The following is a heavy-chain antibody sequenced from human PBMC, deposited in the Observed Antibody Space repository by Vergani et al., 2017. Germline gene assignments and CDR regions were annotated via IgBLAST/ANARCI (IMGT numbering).Heavy chain of an antibody. D-gene: IGHD6-13*01. CDR3: ARGPAAEDY. J-gene: IGHJ4*02. CDR2: IYTSGST. V-gene: IGHV4-61*02. Sequence: QVQLQESGPGLVKPSQTLSLTCTVSGGSISSGSYYWSWIRQPAGKGLEWIGRIYTSGSTNYNPSLKSRVTISVDTSKNQFSLKLSSVTAADTAVYYCARGPAAEDYWGQGTLVTVSS. CDR1: GGSISSGSYY.